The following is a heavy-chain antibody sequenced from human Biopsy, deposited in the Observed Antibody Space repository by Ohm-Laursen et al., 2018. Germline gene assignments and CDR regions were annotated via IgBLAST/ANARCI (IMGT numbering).Heavy chain of an antibody. Sequence: SETLSLTCAVYGGSFSGYYWSWIRQPPGKGLEWIGEINHSGSTNYNPSLKSRVTISVDTSKNQFSQKLSSVTAADTAVYYCARGRLRAVARFDYWGQGTLVTVSS. CDR2: INHSGST. J-gene: IGHJ4*02. V-gene: IGHV4-34*01. CDR3: ARGRLRAVARFDY. CDR1: GGSFSGYY. D-gene: IGHD6-19*01.